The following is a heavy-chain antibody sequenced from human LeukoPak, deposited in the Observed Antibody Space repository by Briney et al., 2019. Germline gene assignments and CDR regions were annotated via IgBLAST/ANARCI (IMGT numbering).Heavy chain of an antibody. V-gene: IGHV4-34*01. Sequence: SETLSLTCAVYGGSFSGYYWSRIRQPPGKGLEWIGEINHSGSTNYNPSLKSRVTISVDTSKNQFSLKLRSVTAADTAVYYCARRRTYQLLYRVSYYYYMDVWGKGTTVTVSS. D-gene: IGHD2-2*02. CDR3: ARRRTYQLLYRVSYYYYMDV. CDR1: GGSFSGYY. CDR2: INHSGST. J-gene: IGHJ6*03.